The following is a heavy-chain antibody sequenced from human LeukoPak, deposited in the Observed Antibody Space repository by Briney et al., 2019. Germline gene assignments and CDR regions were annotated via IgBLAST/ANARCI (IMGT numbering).Heavy chain of an antibody. CDR3: ARASSNNHYYHSNTWFDP. CDR1: VGSFSGYY. CDR2: INHSGST. V-gene: IGHV4-34*01. Sequence: SETLSLTCAVYVGSFSGYYWSWIRQPPGKGLEWIGEINHSGSTNYNPSLKSRVTISVDTSKNQFSLKLSSVTAADTAVYYCARASSNNHYYHSNTWFDPWGQGTLVTVSS. J-gene: IGHJ5*02. D-gene: IGHD3-22*01.